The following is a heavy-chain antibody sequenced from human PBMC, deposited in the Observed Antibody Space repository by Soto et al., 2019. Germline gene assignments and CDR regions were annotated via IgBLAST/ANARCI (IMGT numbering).Heavy chain of an antibody. Sequence: SETLSLTCTVSGGSVSSGDYYWSWIRQPPGKGLEWIGYIYYSGSTNYNPSLKSRVSISLDTSKNQFSLRLTSVTAADTAVYYCARVPVDTYMINWFDPWGQGTLVTVSS. D-gene: IGHD5-18*01. CDR1: GGSVSSGDYY. V-gene: IGHV4-61*08. J-gene: IGHJ5*02. CDR3: ARVPVDTYMINWFDP. CDR2: IYYSGST.